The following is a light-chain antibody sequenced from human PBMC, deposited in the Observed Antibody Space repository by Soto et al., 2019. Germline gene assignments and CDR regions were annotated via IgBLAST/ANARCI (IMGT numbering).Light chain of an antibody. Sequence: EVVLTQSPVTLSLSPGERATLSCGANQSVRSNYLGWYQQKPGLAPRLLIYDVSIRATGIPDRFSGSGSGTDFTLTISRLEPEDSAVYYCQQYGTSPRTFGQGTKLEIK. CDR1: QSVRSNY. V-gene: IGKV3D-20*01. CDR3: QQYGTSPRT. CDR2: DVS. J-gene: IGKJ2*01.